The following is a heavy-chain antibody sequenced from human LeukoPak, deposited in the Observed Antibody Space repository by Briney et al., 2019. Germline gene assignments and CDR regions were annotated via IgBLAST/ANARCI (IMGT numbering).Heavy chain of an antibody. CDR1: GSIFSCCW. Sequence: QSGGSPRLSCAASGSIFSCCWMAWVRQAPGKGLEWVAHMKEDGSETYYVGSVKGRFTISRDNAKNSLYLQMNSLKVEDAAVYYCARVRPGAHFDSWGQGTLVTVSS. CDR2: MKEDGSET. J-gene: IGHJ4*02. CDR3: ARVRPGAHFDS. V-gene: IGHV3-7*03. D-gene: IGHD7-27*01.